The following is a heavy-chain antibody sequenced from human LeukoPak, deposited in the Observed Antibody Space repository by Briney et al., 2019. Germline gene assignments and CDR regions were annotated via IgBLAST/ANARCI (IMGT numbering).Heavy chain of an antibody. V-gene: IGHV4-59*01. CDR1: GGSISNYY. D-gene: IGHD6-13*01. Sequence: SETLSLTCTVSGGSISNYYWSWIRQPPGKGLEWIGYIFYSGSTSYNPSLKSRVTISVDTSKNQFSLKLTSVTPADTAVYYCARDSIAAAANWYFELWGSGTLVTVSS. CDR2: IFYSGST. CDR3: ARDSIAAAANWYFEL. J-gene: IGHJ2*01.